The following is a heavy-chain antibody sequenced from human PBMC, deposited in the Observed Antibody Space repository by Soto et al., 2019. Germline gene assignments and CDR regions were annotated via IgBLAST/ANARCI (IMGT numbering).Heavy chain of an antibody. D-gene: IGHD3-16*01. CDR2: IDPSDSYT. Sequence: EVQLVQSGAEVKKPGESLRISCKGSGYSFTVYWISWVRQMPGKGLEWMGRIDPSDSYTNYSPSFQGHVTISADKSISTAYLQWGSLKASDTAMYYCARHEGGLKNWFDPWGQGTLVTVSS. J-gene: IGHJ5*02. V-gene: IGHV5-10-1*01. CDR1: GYSFTVYW. CDR3: ARHEGGLKNWFDP.